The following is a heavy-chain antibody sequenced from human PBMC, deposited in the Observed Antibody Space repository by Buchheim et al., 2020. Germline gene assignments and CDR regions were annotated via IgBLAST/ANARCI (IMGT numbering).Heavy chain of an antibody. V-gene: IGHV4-59*01. CDR2: IYYSGST. Sequence: QVQLQESGPGLVKPSETLSLTCTVSGGSITSYYWSWIRQPPGQGLEWIGNIYYSGSTNYNPSLKSRVTISVDTSKNQFSLKLTSVTAADTAVYYCAGQSDVKAFHIWGQGT. CDR1: GGSITSYY. CDR3: AGQSDVKAFHI. J-gene: IGHJ3*02.